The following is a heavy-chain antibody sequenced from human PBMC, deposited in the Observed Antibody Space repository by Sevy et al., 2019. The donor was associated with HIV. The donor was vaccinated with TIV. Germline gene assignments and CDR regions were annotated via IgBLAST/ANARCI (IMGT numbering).Heavy chain of an antibody. CDR2: IRSKPNNYAT. J-gene: IGHJ3*02. CDR3: TRPMTGTLIPTGDTVDI. Sequence: GGSLRLSCAASGFTVSGSGLHWVRQAPGKGLEWVGRIRSKPNNYATVYAASVKGRFTISRDDSKNTAYLQMISLKTEDTAVYYCTRPMTGTLIPTGDTVDIWGKGTMVTVSS. D-gene: IGHD3-22*01. V-gene: IGHV3-73*01. CDR1: GFTVSGSG.